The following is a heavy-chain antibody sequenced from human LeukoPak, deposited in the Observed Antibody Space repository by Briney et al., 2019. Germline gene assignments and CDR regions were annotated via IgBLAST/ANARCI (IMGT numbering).Heavy chain of an antibody. D-gene: IGHD1-14*01. V-gene: IGHV4-39*01. CDR2: IYYSGST. CDR3: AGSNHYYYGMDV. J-gene: IGHJ6*02. Sequence: SETLSLTCTVSGGSISSSSYYWGWIRQPPGKGLEWIRSIYYSGSTYYNPSLKSRVTISVDTSKNQFSLKLNSVTPDDTAVYYCAGSNHYYYGMDVWGQGTTVTVSS. CDR1: GGSISSSSYY.